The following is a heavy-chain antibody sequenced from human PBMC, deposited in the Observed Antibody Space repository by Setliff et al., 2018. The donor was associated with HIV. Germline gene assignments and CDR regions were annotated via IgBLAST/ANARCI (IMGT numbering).Heavy chain of an antibody. CDR1: GYTLTDLP. Sequence: ASVKVSCKVSGYTLTDLPMHWVRQAPGKGLEWMGGYDRENGETIYAQNFQGRVTMTEDTSTDTAYMELSSLRSEDTAVYYCARDLFGPWYSGSSGLAYWGQGTQVTVSS. J-gene: IGHJ4*02. CDR2: YDRENGET. V-gene: IGHV1-24*01. CDR3: ARDLFGPWYSGSSGLAY. D-gene: IGHD6-6*01.